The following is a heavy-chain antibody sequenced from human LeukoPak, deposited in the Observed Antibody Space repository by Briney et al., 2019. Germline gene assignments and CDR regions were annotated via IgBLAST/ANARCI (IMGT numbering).Heavy chain of an antibody. CDR1: GYKFTTYW. Sequence: GESLKISCKGSGYKFTTYWIAWMRQMPGQGLEWLGIIYPRDSDTRYSPSFEGQVSISVETSIDTAYLQWSSVKASDTAMYYCARLLAAPYYINFWGQGTLVSVSS. J-gene: IGHJ4*02. CDR2: IYPRDSDT. V-gene: IGHV5-51*01. CDR3: ARLLAAPYYINF. D-gene: IGHD6-25*01.